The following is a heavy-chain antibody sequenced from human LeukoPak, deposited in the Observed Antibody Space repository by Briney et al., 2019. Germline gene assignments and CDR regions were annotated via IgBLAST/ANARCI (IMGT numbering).Heavy chain of an antibody. D-gene: IGHD5-18*01. CDR3: ARGGYIYGL. J-gene: IGHJ4*02. CDR1: GASLGSYS. Sequence: SETLSLTCTVSGASLGSYSWSWIRQPPGKGLEWIGYIYYNGGTNYNPSLKSRLTMSIDTSKNQISLKLRSVTLADSAMYSCARGGYIYGLWGQGTLVTVSS. V-gene: IGHV4-59*01. CDR2: IYYNGGT.